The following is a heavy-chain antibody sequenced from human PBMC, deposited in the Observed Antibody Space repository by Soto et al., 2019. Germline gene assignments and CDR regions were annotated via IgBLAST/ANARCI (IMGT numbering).Heavy chain of an antibody. CDR2: IDNDGIST. CDR3: ARDNWNSY. V-gene: IGHV3-74*01. Sequence: GSLRLSCVASGFTSNTYWMHWVRQAPGKVLDLVSRIDNDGISTTXXDSVKGRXXISRYNAKNTXFLQMXRPIVDDTAVYYCARDNWNSYWAQGTLVTVSS. J-gene: IGHJ4*02. D-gene: IGHD1-1*01. CDR1: GFTSNTYW.